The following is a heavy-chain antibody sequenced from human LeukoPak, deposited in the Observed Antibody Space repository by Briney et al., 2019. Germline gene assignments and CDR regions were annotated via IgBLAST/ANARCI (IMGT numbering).Heavy chain of an antibody. CDR2: MNPNSGDR. Sequence: ASVRVSCRASGYTFINYHINWVRQASGQGLEWMGWMNPNSGDRGYAQNFQGRVTITSDTSISTAYMELSSLRSEDTAVYFCARTTSLTASGYDYWAQGTLVTVSS. CDR3: ARTTSLTASGYDY. V-gene: IGHV1-8*03. CDR1: GYTFINYH. D-gene: IGHD4-17*01. J-gene: IGHJ4*02.